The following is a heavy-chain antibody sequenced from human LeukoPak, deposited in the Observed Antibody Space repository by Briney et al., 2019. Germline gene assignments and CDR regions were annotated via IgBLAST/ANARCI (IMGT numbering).Heavy chain of an antibody. CDR1: GGSISSYY. Sequence: SETLSLTCTVSGGSISSYYWSWIRQPAGKGLEWIGRIYTSGSTNYNPSLKSRVTMSVDTSKNQFSLKLSSVTAADTAVYYCAREGHLYYHDSSGYFNDAFDIWGQGTMVTVSS. CDR3: AREGHLYYHDSSGYFNDAFDI. V-gene: IGHV4-4*07. J-gene: IGHJ3*02. D-gene: IGHD3-22*01. CDR2: IYTSGST.